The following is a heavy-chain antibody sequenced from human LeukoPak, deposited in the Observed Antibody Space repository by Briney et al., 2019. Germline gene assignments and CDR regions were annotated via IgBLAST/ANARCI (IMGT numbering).Heavy chain of an antibody. V-gene: IGHV3-30-3*01. D-gene: IGHD2-2*02. CDR1: GCTFSSYA. Sequence: GGSLRLSCAASGCTFSSYAMHWVRQAPGKGLEWVAVISYDGSNKYYADSVKGRFTISRDNSKNTLYLQMNSLRAEDTAVYYCARERKDIVAVPAAIQGYYFDYWGQGTLVTVSS. CDR3: ARERKDIVAVPAAIQGYYFDY. CDR2: ISYDGSNK. J-gene: IGHJ4*02.